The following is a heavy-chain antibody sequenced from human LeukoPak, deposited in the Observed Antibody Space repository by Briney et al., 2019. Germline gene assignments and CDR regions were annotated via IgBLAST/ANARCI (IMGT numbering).Heavy chain of an antibody. CDR1: GGSISSSNW. Sequence: PSETLSLTCAVSGGSISSSNWWSWVRQPPGKGLEWIGEIYHSGSTNYNPSLKSRVTISVDTSKNQLSLKLSSVTAADTAVNYCARGDHCSATSCYEGHWFDPWGQGTLVTVSS. D-gene: IGHD2-2*01. V-gene: IGHV4-4*02. CDR2: IYHSGST. J-gene: IGHJ5*02. CDR3: ARGDHCSATSCYEGHWFDP.